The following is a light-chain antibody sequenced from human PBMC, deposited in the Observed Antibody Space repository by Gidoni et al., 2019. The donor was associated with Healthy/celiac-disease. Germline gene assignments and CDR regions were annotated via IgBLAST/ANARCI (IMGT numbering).Light chain of an antibody. J-gene: IGLJ2*01. CDR3: GTWDSSLSAGV. CDR2: DNN. Sequence: QSVLTQPPSVSAASGQKVIISCSGSSANIGNNFVSWYQQLPGTAPKLLIYDNNKRPSGIPDRFSGSKSGTSATLGITGLQTGDEADYYCGTWDSSLSAGVFGGGTKLTVL. V-gene: IGLV1-51*01. CDR1: SANIGNNF.